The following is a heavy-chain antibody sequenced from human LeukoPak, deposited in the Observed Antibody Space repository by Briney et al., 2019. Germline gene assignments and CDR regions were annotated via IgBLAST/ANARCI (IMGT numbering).Heavy chain of an antibody. D-gene: IGHD3-10*01. CDR1: GGSISSYY. CDR3: ARVAVRGNYYYYGMDV. Sequence: SETLSLTCTVSGGSISSYYWSWIRQPPGKGLEWIGYIYYSGSTNYNPSLKSRVTISVDTSKNQFSLKLSSVTAADTAVYYCARVAVRGNYYYYGMDVWGQGTTVTVSS. CDR2: IYYSGST. V-gene: IGHV4-59*01. J-gene: IGHJ6*02.